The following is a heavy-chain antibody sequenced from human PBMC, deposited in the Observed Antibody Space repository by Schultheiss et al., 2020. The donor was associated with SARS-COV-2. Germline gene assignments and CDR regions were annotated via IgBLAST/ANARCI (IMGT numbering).Heavy chain of an antibody. Sequence: SLKISCAASGFTFDDYAMHWVRQAPGKGLEWVSDISWNSGNIGYADSVKGRFTISRDNAKNSLYLQMNSLRAEDTAVYYCARVRDYGGNWDYWGQGTLVTVSS. D-gene: IGHD4-23*01. CDR3: ARVRDYGGNWDY. V-gene: IGHV3-9*01. CDR2: ISWNSGNI. J-gene: IGHJ4*02. CDR1: GFTFDDYA.